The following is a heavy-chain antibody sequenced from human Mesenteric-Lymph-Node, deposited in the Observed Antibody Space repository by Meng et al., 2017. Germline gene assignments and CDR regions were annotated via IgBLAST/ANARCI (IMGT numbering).Heavy chain of an antibody. Sequence: QVRLGQSGAEWKRPGASVKVSCKASGYTFTSYGISWVRQAPGQGLEWMGWISAYNGNTNYAQKLQGRVTMTTDTSTSTAYMELRSLRSDDTAVYYCARVEYSSSWTNWFDPWGQGTLVTVSS. CDR1: GYTFTSYG. D-gene: IGHD6-13*01. V-gene: IGHV1-18*01. J-gene: IGHJ5*02. CDR3: ARVEYSSSWTNWFDP. CDR2: ISAYNGNT.